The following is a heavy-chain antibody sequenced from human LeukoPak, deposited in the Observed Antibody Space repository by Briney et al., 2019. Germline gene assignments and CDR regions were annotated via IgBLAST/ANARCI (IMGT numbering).Heavy chain of an antibody. CDR3: ARLGYYYDSSAKGAFDY. Sequence: SETLSLTCTVSGDSISSGSYYWGWIRQPPGKGLEWIASIYYAGSTYYNPSLKSRVTISVDTSKNQFPLKLSSVTAADTAVYNCARLGYYYDSSAKGAFDYWGQGTLVTVSS. CDR1: GDSISSGSYY. D-gene: IGHD3-22*01. CDR2: IYYAGST. J-gene: IGHJ4*02. V-gene: IGHV4-39*01.